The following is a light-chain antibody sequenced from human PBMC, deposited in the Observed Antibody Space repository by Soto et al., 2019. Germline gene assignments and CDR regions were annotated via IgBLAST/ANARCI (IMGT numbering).Light chain of an antibody. CDR1: QSVGGSF. CDR2: GAS. Sequence: EIVLTQSPGTLSLSPGERASLSCRASQSVGGSFLAWYQQKPGQAPRLLIYGASFRATGIPDRFSGSGSGTEFTLTISSLQSEDFAVYYCQQYNKWPLTFGGGTKVEIK. V-gene: IGKV3-20*01. CDR3: QQYNKWPLT. J-gene: IGKJ4*01.